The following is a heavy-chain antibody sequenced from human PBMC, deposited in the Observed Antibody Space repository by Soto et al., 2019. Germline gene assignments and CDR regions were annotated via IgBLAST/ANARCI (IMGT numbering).Heavy chain of an antibody. CDR3: AKDSYSYGSGYFDY. CDR2: ISYDASNK. D-gene: IGHD5-18*01. CDR1: GFTFSSYG. J-gene: IGHJ4*02. V-gene: IGHV3-30*18. Sequence: PGGSLRLSCATSGFTFSSYGIHWVRQAPCKGLEWVAVISYDASNKYFADSVKGRFTISRDNSKNTLYLQMNSLRAEDTAVYYCAKDSYSYGSGYFDYWGQGTLVTVSS.